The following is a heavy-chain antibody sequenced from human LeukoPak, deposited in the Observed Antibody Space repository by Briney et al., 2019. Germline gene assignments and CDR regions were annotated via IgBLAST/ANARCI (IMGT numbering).Heavy chain of an antibody. V-gene: IGHV4-59*01. D-gene: IGHD1-26*01. CDR1: GVSISSYY. J-gene: IGHJ4*02. CDR2: IYYSGST. Sequence: SETLSLTCTVSGVSISSYYWSWIRQPPGKGLEWIGYIYYSGSTNYNPSLKSRVTISVDTSKNQLSLKLSSVTAADTAVYYCARAHDVTAWAYFDYWGQGTQVTVSS. CDR3: ARAHDVTAWAYFDY.